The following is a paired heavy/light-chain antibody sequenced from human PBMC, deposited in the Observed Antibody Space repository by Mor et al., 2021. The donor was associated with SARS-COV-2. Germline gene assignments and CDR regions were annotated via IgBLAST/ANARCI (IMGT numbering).Heavy chain of an antibody. D-gene: IGHD3-10*01. CDR3: VKGSVALYFYYGMDV. CDR2: VSLTGDT. CDR1: GFTFTNTP. Sequence: EVQVLESGGDLVRPGGSLRLSCAASGFTFTNTPMTWVRQAPGKGLEWVSTVSLTGDTYYADSVRGRFTISRDTSKNTLDLQMHSLRVEDTAVYYCVKGSVALYFYYGMDVWGQGTTVTVSS. J-gene: IGHJ6*02. V-gene: IGHV3-23*01.
Light chain of an antibody. V-gene: IGKV3-20*01. J-gene: IGKJ1*01. CDR2: GAS. Sequence: EIVLTQSPGALSLSPGERATLSCRASQTVSSSYLAWYQQKPGQAPRLLLYGASSRATGIPDRFSGSGSGTDFSLTISRLEPEDSAIYYCQQSTTFGQGTKVEIK. CDR3: QQSTT. CDR1: QTVSSSY.